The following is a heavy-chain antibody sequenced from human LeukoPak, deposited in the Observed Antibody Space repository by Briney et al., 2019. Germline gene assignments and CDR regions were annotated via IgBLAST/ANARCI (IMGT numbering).Heavy chain of an antibody. D-gene: IGHD6-6*01. CDR1: GYTFTDYY. CDR3: ARSLSSYSSSFDY. Sequence: GASVKISCKASGYTFTDYYMHWVQQAPGKGLEWMGRVDPEDGETIYAEKFQGRVTITADTSTDTAYMELSSLRSEDTAVYYCARSLSSYSSSFDYWGQGTLVTVSS. CDR2: VDPEDGET. J-gene: IGHJ4*02. V-gene: IGHV1-69-2*01.